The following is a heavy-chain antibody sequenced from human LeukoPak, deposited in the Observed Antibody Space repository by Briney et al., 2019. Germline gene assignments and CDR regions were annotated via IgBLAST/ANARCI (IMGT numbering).Heavy chain of an antibody. CDR2: ISGSGGST. V-gene: IGHV3-23*01. CDR3: AKYKLMTTVTTPDY. CDR1: GLTFSSHA. D-gene: IGHD4-17*01. J-gene: IGHJ4*02. Sequence: GGSLRLSCVASGLTFSSHAMTWVRQTPGKGLEWVSVISGSGGSTYYADSVKGRFTISRDNSKNTLYLQMNSLRAEDTAVYYCAKYKLMTTVTTPDYWGQGTLVTVSS.